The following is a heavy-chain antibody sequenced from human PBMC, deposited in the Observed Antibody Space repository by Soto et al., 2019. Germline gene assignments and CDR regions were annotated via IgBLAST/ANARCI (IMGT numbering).Heavy chain of an antibody. CDR1: GGSIRSDTW. J-gene: IGHJ4*02. CDR2: IYHDGST. D-gene: IGHD3-3*01. V-gene: IGHV4-4*02. CDR3: EGRDHSRGRFFTDY. Sequence: QVQLQESGPGLVKPSGTLSLTCAVSGGSIRSDTWWTGVRQPPGKGLEWIGEIYHDGSTAYNPSLTTRVTILVDSSNNPFSLQLTSLTAADTAVYYCEGRDHSRGRFFTDYWGQGSLVTVSS.